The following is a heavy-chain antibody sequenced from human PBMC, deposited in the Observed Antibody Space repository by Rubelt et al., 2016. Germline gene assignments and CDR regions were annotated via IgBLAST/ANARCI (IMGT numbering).Heavy chain of an antibody. CDR2: ISGSGGST. D-gene: IGHD3-3*01. CDR3: AKSMSDVWSALSG. V-gene: IGHV3-23*04. CDR1: GFSVSTNY. J-gene: IGHJ4*02. Sequence: EVQLVESGGGLIQPGGSLRLSCAASGFSVSTNYMSWVRQAPGKGLEWVSAISGSGGSTYYADPVRGRLTIPRDNSKHTVFLQMSSLGAEDTAVDYCAKSMSDVWSALSGWGQGTLVTVSA.